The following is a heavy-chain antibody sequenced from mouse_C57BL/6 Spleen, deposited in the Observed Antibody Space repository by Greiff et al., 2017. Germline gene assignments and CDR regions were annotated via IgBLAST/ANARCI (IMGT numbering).Heavy chain of an antibody. V-gene: IGHV5-17*01. D-gene: IGHD2-4*01. Sequence: DVQLQESGGGLVKPGGSLKLSCAASGFTFSDYGMHWVRQAPEKGLEWVAYISSGSSTIYYADTVKGRFTISRDNAKNTLFLQMTSLRSEDTAMYYCANDYGYAMDYWGQGTSVTVSS. J-gene: IGHJ4*01. CDR3: ANDYGYAMDY. CDR1: GFTFSDYG. CDR2: ISSGSSTI.